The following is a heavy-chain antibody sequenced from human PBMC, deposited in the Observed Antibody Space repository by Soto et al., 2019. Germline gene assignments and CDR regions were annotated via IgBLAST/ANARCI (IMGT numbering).Heavy chain of an antibody. CDR3: ARPMVRPRRYFDY. Sequence: PSETLSLTCTVSGGSISSSSYYWGWIRQPPGKGLEWIGSIYYSGSTYYNPSLKSRVTISVDTSKNQFSLKLSSVTAADTAVYYCARPMVRPRRYFDYWGQGTLVTVSS. J-gene: IGHJ4*02. V-gene: IGHV4-39*01. CDR1: GGSISSSSYY. CDR2: IYYSGST. D-gene: IGHD3-10*01.